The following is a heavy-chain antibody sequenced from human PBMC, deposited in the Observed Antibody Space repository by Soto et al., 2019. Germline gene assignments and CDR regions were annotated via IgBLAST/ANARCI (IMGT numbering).Heavy chain of an antibody. CDR2: INSDGSST. J-gene: IGHJ4*01. Sequence: PGGSLRLSCAASGFIVRSSQMSWVRQAPGKGLVWVSRINSDGSSTSYADSVKGRFTISRDNAKNTLYLQMDSLRAEDTAVYYCARVLNYYDSSGYNPYFDYWGHGTLVTVSS. D-gene: IGHD3-22*01. V-gene: IGHV3-74*01. CDR1: GFIVRSSQ. CDR3: ARVLNYYDSSGYNPYFDY.